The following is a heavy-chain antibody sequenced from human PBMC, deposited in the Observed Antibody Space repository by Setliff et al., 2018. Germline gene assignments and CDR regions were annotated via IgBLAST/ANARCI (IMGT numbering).Heavy chain of an antibody. D-gene: IGHD3-22*01. CDR2: INHDGSEK. CDR1: GFTFSSHW. CDR3: ARVGRVGYYESFQY. J-gene: IGHJ1*01. V-gene: IGHV3-7*01. Sequence: PGGSLRLSCAASGFTFSSHWMAWVRQAPGKGLEWVANINHDGSEKYYVDSVKGRFTISRDNAQNSLYLQMNSLRAEDTAVYYCARVGRVGYYESFQYWGQGTLVTVSS.